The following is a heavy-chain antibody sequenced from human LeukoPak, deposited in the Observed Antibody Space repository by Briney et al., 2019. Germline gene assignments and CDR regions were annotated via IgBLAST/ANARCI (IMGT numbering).Heavy chain of an antibody. D-gene: IGHD3-22*01. Sequence: ASVKVSFKASGYTFNSYGISWVRQAPGQGLEWMGWVSAYNGDTNYAQNLQGRVTMTTDTSTSTAYMELRSLRSDDTAVYYCSRDLMYYYASGSYSDTFDIWGQGTMVTVSS. CDR2: VSAYNGDT. J-gene: IGHJ3*02. CDR1: GYTFNSYG. V-gene: IGHV1-18*01. CDR3: SRDLMYYYASGSYSDTFDI.